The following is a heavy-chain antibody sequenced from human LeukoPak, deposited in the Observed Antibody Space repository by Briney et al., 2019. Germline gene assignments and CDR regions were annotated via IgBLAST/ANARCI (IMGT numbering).Heavy chain of an antibody. J-gene: IGHJ5*02. Sequence: GASVTVSFMTSVYSFTRYGISWVRQAPGQGLEWMGLISTDNGKTNYAQKFRGRVTMTTDTSTNTAYMELRSLRSEDTAMYYCARDWYCPNDVCYNRFDPWGQGTLVSVSS. V-gene: IGHV1-18*01. CDR2: ISTDNGKT. CDR1: VYSFTRYG. CDR3: ARDWYCPNDVCYNRFDP. D-gene: IGHD2-8*01.